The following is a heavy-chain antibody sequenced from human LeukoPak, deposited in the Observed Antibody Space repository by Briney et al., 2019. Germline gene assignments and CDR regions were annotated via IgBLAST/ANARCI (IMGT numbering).Heavy chain of an antibody. CDR2: ISGCGGST. CDR1: GFTFSIYA. CDR3: AKAKTGDPFYYFDY. J-gene: IGHJ4*02. Sequence: PGGSLRLSCAPSGFTFSIYAMRWVPHATGEGREWVSAISGCGGSTYYAHYLKGRFTISRDNSKNTLYLQMNSLRAEDTAVYYCAKAKTGDPFYYFDYWGQGTLVTVSS. V-gene: IGHV3-23*01. D-gene: IGHD7-27*01.